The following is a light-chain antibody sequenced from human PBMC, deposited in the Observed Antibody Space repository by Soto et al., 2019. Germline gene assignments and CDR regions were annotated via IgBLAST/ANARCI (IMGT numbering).Light chain of an antibody. CDR2: AAS. V-gene: IGKV3-20*01. CDR1: QSVSSSY. J-gene: IGKJ1*01. CDR3: QQYGSSPEWT. Sequence: EIVLTQSPGTLSLSLGERATLSCRASQSVSSSYLAWYQQKPGQAPRLLIYAASSRATGIPDRFSGSRSGTDFTLTISRLEPEDFAVYYCQQYGSSPEWTFGQGTKVDIK.